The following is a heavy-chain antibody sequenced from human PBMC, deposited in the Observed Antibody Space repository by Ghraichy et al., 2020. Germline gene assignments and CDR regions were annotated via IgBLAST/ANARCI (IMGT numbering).Heavy chain of an antibody. CDR3: AKDSIMVRGIIITDNRN. J-gene: IGHJ4*02. V-gene: IGHV3-23*01. Sequence: GESLNISCAASGFTFSRYAMSWVRQAPGKGLEWVSAISGSGGSIYYADSVKGRFTISRDNSKNTLYLQMNSLRAEDTAVYYCAKDSIMVRGIIITDNRNWGQGTLVTVSS. CDR1: GFTFSRYA. CDR2: ISGSGGSI. D-gene: IGHD3-10*01.